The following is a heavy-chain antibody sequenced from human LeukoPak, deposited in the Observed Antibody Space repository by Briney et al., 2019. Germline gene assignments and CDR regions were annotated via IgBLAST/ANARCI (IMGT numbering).Heavy chain of an antibody. J-gene: IGHJ4*02. D-gene: IGHD5-12*01. Sequence: ASVTVSCTASGYTFTSYYMHWVRQAPGQGLEWMGIINPSGGSTSYAQKFQGRVTMTRDTSTSTVYMELSSLRSEDTAVYYCASPRGYGGYLIHWGQGTLVTVSS. V-gene: IGHV1-46*01. CDR3: ASPRGYGGYLIH. CDR2: INPSGGST. CDR1: GYTFTSYY.